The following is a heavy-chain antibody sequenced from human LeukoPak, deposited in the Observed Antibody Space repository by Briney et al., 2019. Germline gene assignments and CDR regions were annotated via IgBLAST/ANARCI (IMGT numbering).Heavy chain of an antibody. CDR2: IYPGDSDT. J-gene: IGHJ3*02. Sequence: GESLKIPCKGSGYSFTSYWIGWVRQMPGKGLEWMGIIYPGDSDTRYSPSFQGQVTISADKSISTAYLQWSSLKASDTAMYYCARRLRIAVAVQEVHDAFDIWGQGTMVTVSS. V-gene: IGHV5-51*01. CDR3: ARRLRIAVAVQEVHDAFDI. D-gene: IGHD6-19*01. CDR1: GYSFTSYW.